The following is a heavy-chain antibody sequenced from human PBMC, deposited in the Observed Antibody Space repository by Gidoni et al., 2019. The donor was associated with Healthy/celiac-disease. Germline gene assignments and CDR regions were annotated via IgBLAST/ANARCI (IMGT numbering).Heavy chain of an antibody. CDR3: TSTRDGYNGRRFFDY. V-gene: IGHV3-73*01. D-gene: IGHD5-12*01. CDR2: RSKANSYAT. Sequence: RSKANSYATAYAASVKGRFTISRDDSKNTAYLQMNSLKTEDTAVYYCTSTRDGYNGRRFFDYWGQGTLVTVSS. J-gene: IGHJ4*02.